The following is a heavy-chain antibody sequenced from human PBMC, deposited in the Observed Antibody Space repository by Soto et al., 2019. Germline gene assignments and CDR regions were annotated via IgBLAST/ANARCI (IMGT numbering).Heavy chain of an antibody. D-gene: IGHD4-17*01. Sequence: GGSLRLSCVFSGFTFSSYAMNWVRQAPGKGLEWVSAITGPGRSAYYADSVKGRFTISRDSSKNTPYLQMSSLRAEDTGVYYCATFYGDYAGGEFFQHWGRGTLVT. CDR3: ATFYGDYAGGEFFQH. CDR2: ITGPGRSA. V-gene: IGHV3-23*01. CDR1: GFTFSSYA. J-gene: IGHJ1*01.